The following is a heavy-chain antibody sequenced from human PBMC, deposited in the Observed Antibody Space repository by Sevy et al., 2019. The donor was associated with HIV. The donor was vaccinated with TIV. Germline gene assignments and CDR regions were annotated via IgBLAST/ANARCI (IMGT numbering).Heavy chain of an antibody. CDR3: ARQALGFGELFAYYFDY. CDR2: IYYSGST. CDR1: GGSISSYY. Sequence: SETLSLTCTVSGGSISSYYWSWIRQPPGKGLEWIGYIYYSGSTNYNPSLKSRVAISVDTSKNQFFLKLSSVTAADTAVYYCARQALGFGELFAYYFDYWGQGTLVTVSS. J-gene: IGHJ4*02. D-gene: IGHD3-10*01. V-gene: IGHV4-59*08.